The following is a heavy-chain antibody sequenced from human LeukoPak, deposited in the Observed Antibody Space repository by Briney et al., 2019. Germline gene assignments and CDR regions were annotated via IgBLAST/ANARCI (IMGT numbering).Heavy chain of an antibody. CDR1: GGSFSGYY. Sequence: SSETLSLTCAVYGGSFSGYYWSWIRQPPGKGLEWIGSIYYSGSTYYNPSLKSRVTISVDTSKNQFSLKLSSVTAADTAVYYCARVSYYYGMDVWGQGTTVTVSS. CDR3: ARVSYYYGMDV. CDR2: IYYSGST. J-gene: IGHJ6*02. V-gene: IGHV4-34*01.